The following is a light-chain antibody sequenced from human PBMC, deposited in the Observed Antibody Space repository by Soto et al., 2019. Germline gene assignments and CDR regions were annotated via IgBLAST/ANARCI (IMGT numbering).Light chain of an antibody. J-gene: IGKJ4*01. CDR2: DAS. Sequence: EVVMTQSPATLSVSPGEVAPLSCRASESVGTKLAWHQHRPGQAPRLLIFDASARASGVPARFSGSGSGTEFTLTISSLKSEDFAAYYCQQYNHWHTLTFGGGTKVDIK. CDR3: QQYNHWHTLT. CDR1: ESVGTK. V-gene: IGKV3-15*01.